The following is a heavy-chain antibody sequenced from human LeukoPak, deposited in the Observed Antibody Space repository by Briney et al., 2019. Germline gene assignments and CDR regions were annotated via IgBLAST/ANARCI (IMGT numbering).Heavy chain of an antibody. CDR1: GFTFSSYA. V-gene: IGHV3-23*01. CDR3: AKGGGYASDH. D-gene: IGHD5-12*01. J-gene: IGHJ4*02. Sequence: GGSLRLSCATSGFTFSSYAVGWVRQAPGKGLEWVSSISGSGSTTYYADSVKGRFTISRDNSKNTLFLQMNSLRADDTAIFYCAKGGGYASDHWGQGTLVTVSS. CDR2: ISGSGSTT.